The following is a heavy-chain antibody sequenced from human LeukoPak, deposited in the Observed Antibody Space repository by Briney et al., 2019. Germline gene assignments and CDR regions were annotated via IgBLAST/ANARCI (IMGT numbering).Heavy chain of an antibody. D-gene: IGHD4-17*01. Sequence: PSETLSLTCTVSGGSISSYHWSWLRQPPGKGLEWIGRIYTSGSTNYNPSLKGRVTMSVDTSKNHFSLKLSSVTAADTAVYYCAALYGDQHVNTDYGGQGTLVTVSS. CDR2: IYTSGST. V-gene: IGHV4-4*07. CDR1: GGSISSYH. J-gene: IGHJ4*02. CDR3: AALYGDQHVNTDY.